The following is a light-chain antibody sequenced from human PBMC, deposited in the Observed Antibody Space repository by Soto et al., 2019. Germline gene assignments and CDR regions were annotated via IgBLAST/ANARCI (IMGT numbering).Light chain of an antibody. CDR2: AAS. V-gene: IGKV1-9*01. J-gene: IGKJ5*01. CDR3: QQLHGYPIT. Sequence: LLTQSPSSLSASVGDRFTITCRASQGIDTSLAWYQQKKGKAPKXXIYAASNFQSGVPSRFSGSGYGTHFTLTISSLQTEDFATYYCQQLHGYPITFGQGTRLEIK. CDR1: QGIDTS.